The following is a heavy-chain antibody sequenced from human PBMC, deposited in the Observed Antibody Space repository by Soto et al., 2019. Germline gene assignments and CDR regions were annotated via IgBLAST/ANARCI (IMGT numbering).Heavy chain of an antibody. V-gene: IGHV4-38-2*01. J-gene: IGHJ6*02. CDR3: ARSYDFWSGPPDLVGMDV. Sequence: SETLSLTCAVSITNIYYFGWIRQPPGKGLEWIGSIYHSGSTYYNPSLKSRVTISVETSRNQFSLKVSSVTAADTAVYYCARSYDFWSGPPDLVGMDVWGQGTTVTVSS. CDR2: IYHSGST. CDR1: ITNIYY. D-gene: IGHD3-3*01.